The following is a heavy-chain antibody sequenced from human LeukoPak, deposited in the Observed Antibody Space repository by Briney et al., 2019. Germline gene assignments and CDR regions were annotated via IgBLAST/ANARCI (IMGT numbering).Heavy chain of an antibody. CDR1: GVSISSGGYY. CDR2: IYHSGSS. J-gene: IGHJ5*02. V-gene: IGHV4-30-2*01. Sequence: SQTLSLTCAVSGVSISSGGYYWSWIRQPPGKGLEWIGYIYHSGSSYFNPSLKSRVTLSVDRSKNQFSLKLTSVTAADTAVYYCARASGADEMYNWFDPWGQGTLVIVSS. CDR3: ARASGADEMYNWFDP. D-gene: IGHD2-8*02.